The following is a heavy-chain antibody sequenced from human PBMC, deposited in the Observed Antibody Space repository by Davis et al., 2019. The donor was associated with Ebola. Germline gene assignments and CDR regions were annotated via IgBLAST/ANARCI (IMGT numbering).Heavy chain of an antibody. D-gene: IGHD6-19*01. CDR1: GGTFSSYA. CDR2: INPSGGST. V-gene: IGHV1-46*01. CDR3: ARGERSGWYSLRIDY. J-gene: IGHJ4*02. Sequence: ASVTVSCKASGGTFSSYAISCVRQAPGQGLEWMGIINPSGGSTSYAQKFQGRVTMTRDTSTSTVYMELSSLRSEDTAVYYCARGERSGWYSLRIDYWGQGTLVTVSS.